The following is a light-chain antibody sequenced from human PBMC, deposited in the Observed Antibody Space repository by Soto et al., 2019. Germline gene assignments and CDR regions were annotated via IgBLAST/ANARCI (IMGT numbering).Light chain of an antibody. V-gene: IGLV2-14*01. CDR3: CSYARTYRLMI. CDR2: EVS. CDR1: SSDVGGYNY. Sequence: QSALTQPASVSGSPGQSITISCTGTSSDVGGYNYVSWYQQHPGKAPKLMIYEVSNRPSGVSNRCSGSKSGNTASLTISGLQAEDEADYYCCSYARTYRLMIFGEGTKVTVL. J-gene: IGLJ2*01.